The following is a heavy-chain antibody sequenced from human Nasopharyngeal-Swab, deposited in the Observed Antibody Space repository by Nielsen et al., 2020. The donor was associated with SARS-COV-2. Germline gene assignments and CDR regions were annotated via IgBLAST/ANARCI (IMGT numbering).Heavy chain of an antibody. CDR1: GGSISSGGYY. CDR2: IYYSGST. CDR3: ARARITMIVVVDAFDI. V-gene: IGHV4-31*03. J-gene: IGHJ3*02. Sequence: LSCTVSGGSISSGGYYWSWIRQHPGKGLEWIGYIYYSGSTYHNPSLKSRVTISVDTSKNQFSLKLSSVTAADTAVYYCARARITMIVVVDAFDIWGQGTMVTVSS. D-gene: IGHD3-22*01.